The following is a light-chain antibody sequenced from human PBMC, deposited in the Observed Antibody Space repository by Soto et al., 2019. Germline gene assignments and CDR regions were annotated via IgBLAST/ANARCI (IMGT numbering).Light chain of an antibody. Sequence: QSALTQPASVSGSPGQSITISCTGTSRDVGDCNYVSWYQQHPGKAPKLMIYAVSNRPSGVSNRFSGSKSGKTASLTISGLQAEDEADYYCSSYTTSNTLIFGGGTKLTVL. CDR3: SSYTTSNTLI. V-gene: IGLV2-14*01. CDR2: AVS. J-gene: IGLJ2*01. CDR1: SRDVGDCNY.